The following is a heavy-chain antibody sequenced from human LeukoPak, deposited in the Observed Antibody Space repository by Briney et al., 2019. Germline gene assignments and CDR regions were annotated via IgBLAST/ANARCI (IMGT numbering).Heavy chain of an antibody. CDR1: GYTFTKYW. V-gene: IGHV5-51*01. D-gene: IGHD2-2*01. CDR3: ARRPASVGGGFDS. CDR2: IFPGDSDT. Sequence: GESLKISCKASGYTFTKYWIAWVRQMPGKGLEYIGIIFPGDSDTRYSPSFEGQVTISADNSISTAYLQWSRLTASDTAIYYCARRPASVGGGFDSWGQGSLVTVSS. J-gene: IGHJ5*01.